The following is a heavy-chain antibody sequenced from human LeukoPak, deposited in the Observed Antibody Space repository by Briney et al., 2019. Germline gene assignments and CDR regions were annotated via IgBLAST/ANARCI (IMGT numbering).Heavy chain of an antibody. Sequence: PSQTLSLTCTVSGGSISSGGYYWSWIRQHPGKGLEWIGYIYYSGSTYYNPSLKSRVTISVDTSKNQFSLKLSSVTAADTAVYYCARQSIERRLFRIYYFDYWGQGTLVTVSS. J-gene: IGHJ4*02. D-gene: IGHD1-1*01. CDR3: ARQSIERRLFRIYYFDY. CDR1: GGSISSGGYY. CDR2: IYYSGST. V-gene: IGHV4-31*03.